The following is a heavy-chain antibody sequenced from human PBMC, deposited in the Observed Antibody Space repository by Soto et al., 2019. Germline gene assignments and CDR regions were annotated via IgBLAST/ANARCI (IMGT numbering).Heavy chain of an antibody. V-gene: IGHV3-23*01. CDR1: GFNFNSYA. CDR3: AKVPFVLRNAFDL. J-gene: IGHJ3*01. Sequence: EVQLLESGGDLVHPGGSLRLSCTASGFNFNSYAMIWVRQAPGKGLEWVSGISGYGDTTYYAASVKGRFTISRDNSQKMLFLQMNSLRAEDTSMYYCAKVPFVLRNAFDLWGQGTKVTVSS. CDR2: ISGYGDTT. D-gene: IGHD1-1*01.